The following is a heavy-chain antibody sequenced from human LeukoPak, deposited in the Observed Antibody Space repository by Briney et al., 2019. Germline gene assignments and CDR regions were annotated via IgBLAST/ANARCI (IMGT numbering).Heavy chain of an antibody. J-gene: IGHJ4*02. Sequence: SETLSLTCTASGGSISSYFWSWIRQPPGKGLEWIGYIYYSGSTNYNPSPKSRVTMSVDTSKNQFYLKLSSVTAADTAVYYCARRSPGGAADYWGQGTRVTVSS. CDR2: IYYSGST. V-gene: IGHV4-59*08. CDR3: ARRSPGGAADY. CDR1: GGSISSYF. D-gene: IGHD1-26*01.